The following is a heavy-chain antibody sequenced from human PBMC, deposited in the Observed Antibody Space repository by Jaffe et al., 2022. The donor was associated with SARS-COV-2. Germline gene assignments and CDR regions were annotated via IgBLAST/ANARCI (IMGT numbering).Heavy chain of an antibody. CDR2: IWYDGSNK. CDR1: GFTFSSYG. D-gene: IGHD6-13*01. J-gene: IGHJ6*02. CDR3: ARDRGSRRGMDV. Sequence: QVQLVESGGGVVQPGRSLRLSCAASGFTFSSYGMHWVRQAPGKGLEWVAVIWYDGSNKYYADSVKGRFTISRDNSKNTLYLQMNSLRAEDTAVYYCARDRGSRRGMDVWGQGTTVTVSS. V-gene: IGHV3-33*01.